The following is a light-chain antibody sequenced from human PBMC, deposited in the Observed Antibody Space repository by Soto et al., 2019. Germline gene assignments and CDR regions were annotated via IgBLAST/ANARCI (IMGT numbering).Light chain of an antibody. CDR3: KRSNTRPPWE. Sequence: PCRGTVSISAGEGSIKNNRASQSVFSSYLAWYQQKPGLAPRLLIYDASTRATGIPARFSGSGSGTEYTSSVCGLRSPAVPLYCCKRSNTRPPWEFGRGTRVEIK. J-gene: IGKJ4*01. CDR2: DAS. V-gene: IGKV3-15*01. CDR1: QSVFSSY.